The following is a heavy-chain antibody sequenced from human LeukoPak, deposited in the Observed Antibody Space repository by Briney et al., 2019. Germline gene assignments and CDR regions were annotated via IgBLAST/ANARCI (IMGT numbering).Heavy chain of an antibody. D-gene: IGHD2-2*02. CDR1: GGSISSGSYY. J-gene: IGHJ1*01. CDR2: IYTGGST. CDR3: ARAPAAILQYFQH. Sequence: SETLSLTCTVSGGSISSGSYYWSWIRQPAGKGLEWIGRIYTGGSTNYNPSLKSRVTISVDTSKNQFSLKLSSVTAADTAVYYCARAPAAILQYFQHWGQGTLVTVSS. V-gene: IGHV4-61*02.